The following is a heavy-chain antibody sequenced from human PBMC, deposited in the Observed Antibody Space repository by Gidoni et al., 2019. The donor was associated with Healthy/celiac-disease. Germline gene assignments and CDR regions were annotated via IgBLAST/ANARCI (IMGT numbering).Heavy chain of an antibody. J-gene: IGHJ2*01. CDR1: GGSISSSSYY. CDR3: ARQIDYDYIWGSYRNWYFDL. Sequence: QLQLQESGPGLVKPSETLSLTCTVSGGSISSSSYYWGWIRQPPGKGLEWIGSIYYSGSTYYNPSLKSRVTISVDTSKNQFSLKLSSVTAADTAVYYCARQIDYDYIWGSYRNWYFDLWGRGTLVTVSS. CDR2: IYYSGST. D-gene: IGHD3-16*02. V-gene: IGHV4-39*01.